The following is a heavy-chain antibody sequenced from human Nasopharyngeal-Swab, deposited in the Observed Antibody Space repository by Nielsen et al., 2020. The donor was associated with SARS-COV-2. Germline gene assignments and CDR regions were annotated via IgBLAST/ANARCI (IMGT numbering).Heavy chain of an antibody. CDR2: INAGNGNT. J-gene: IGHJ6*02. CDR1: GYTFTSYA. Sequence: ASVKVSCKASGYTFTSYAMHWVRQAPGQRLEWMGWINAGNGNTKYSQKFQGRVTITRDTSASTAYMELSSLRSEDTAVYYCARDDYYYYGMDVWGQGTKVTVSS. V-gene: IGHV1-3*01. CDR3: ARDDYYYYGMDV.